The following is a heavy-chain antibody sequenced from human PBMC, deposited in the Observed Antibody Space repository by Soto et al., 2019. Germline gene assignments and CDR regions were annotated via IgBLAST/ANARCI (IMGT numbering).Heavy chain of an antibody. Sequence: QVQLQPWGAGLLKPSETLSLTCAVYGGSFSGYYWSWIRQPPGKGLEWIGEINHSGSTNYNPSLKSRVTISVDTSKNQFSLKLSSVTAADTAVYYCAIGRYYYGSGSYSELRHWGQGTLVTVSS. V-gene: IGHV4-34*01. CDR2: INHSGST. CDR3: AIGRYYYGSGSYSELRH. J-gene: IGHJ4*02. D-gene: IGHD3-10*01. CDR1: GGSFSGYY.